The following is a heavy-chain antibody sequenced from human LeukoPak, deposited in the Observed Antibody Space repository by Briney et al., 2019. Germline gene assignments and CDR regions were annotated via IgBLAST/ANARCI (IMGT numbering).Heavy chain of an antibody. J-gene: IGHJ6*02. CDR2: MNPNSGNT. CDR3: TRASYGVPDYYYYYGMDV. Sequence: ASVKVSCKASGYTFTSYDINWVRQATGQGLEWMGWMNPNSGNTGYAQKFQGRVTMTRNTSISTAYMELSSLRSEDTAVYYCTRASYGVPDYYYYYGMDVWGQGTTVTVSS. D-gene: IGHD5-18*01. V-gene: IGHV1-8*01. CDR1: GYTFTSYD.